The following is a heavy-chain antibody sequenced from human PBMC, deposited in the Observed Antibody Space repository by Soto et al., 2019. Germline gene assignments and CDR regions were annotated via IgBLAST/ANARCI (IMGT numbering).Heavy chain of an antibody. CDR3: AREGTYYYYMDV. J-gene: IGHJ6*03. CDR2: ISSSSSTI. V-gene: IGHV3-48*01. CDR1: GFTFSSYS. Sequence: GGSLRLSCAASGFTFSSYSMNWVRQAPGKGLEWVSYISSSSSTIYYADYVKGRFNISRDNAKNSLYLQMNSLRAEDTAVYYCAREGTYYYYMDVWGKGTTVTVSS. D-gene: IGHD1-1*01.